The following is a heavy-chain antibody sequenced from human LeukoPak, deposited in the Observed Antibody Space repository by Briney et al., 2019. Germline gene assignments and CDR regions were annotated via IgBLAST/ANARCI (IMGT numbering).Heavy chain of an antibody. J-gene: IGHJ6*03. CDR1: GGSFSGYY. CDR2: INHSGST. CDR3: ARGGQQLLFCSYYYYMDV. V-gene: IGHV4-34*01. Sequence: SETLSHTCAVHGGSFSGYYWSWIRQPPGKGLEGIGEINHSGSTNYNPSLKSRVTISVDTSKNQFSLKLSSVTAADTAVYYCARGGQQLLFCSYYYYMDVWGKGTTVTVSS. D-gene: IGHD2-2*01.